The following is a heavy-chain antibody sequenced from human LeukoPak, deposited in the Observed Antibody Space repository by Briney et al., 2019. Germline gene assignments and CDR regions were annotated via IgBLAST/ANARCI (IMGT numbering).Heavy chain of an antibody. CDR2: ISSSSSYI. CDR3: AREALVPDYGDYGGENDY. V-gene: IGHV3-21*04. J-gene: IGHJ4*02. Sequence: GGSLRLSCAASGFTFSSYSMKWVRQAPGKGLEWVSCISSSSSYIYYADSVKGRFTISRDNAKNSLYLQMNSLRAEDTAVYYCAREALVPDYGDYGGENDYWGQGTLVTVSS. D-gene: IGHD4-17*01. CDR1: GFTFSSYS.